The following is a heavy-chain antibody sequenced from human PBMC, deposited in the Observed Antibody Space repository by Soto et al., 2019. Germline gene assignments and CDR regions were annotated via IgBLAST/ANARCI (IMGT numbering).Heavy chain of an antibody. V-gene: IGHV1-69*01. J-gene: IGHJ6*02. CDR1: GGTFSSYA. Sequence: QVQLVKSGAEVKKPGSSVKVSCKASGGTFSSYAISWVRQAPGQGLEWMGGIIPIFGTANYAQKFQGRVTITADESTSTAYMELSSLRSEDTAVYYCARARNDILTGYYPSYYYYYGMDVWGQGTTVTVSS. CDR3: ARARNDILTGYYPSYYYYYGMDV. D-gene: IGHD3-9*01. CDR2: IIPIFGTA.